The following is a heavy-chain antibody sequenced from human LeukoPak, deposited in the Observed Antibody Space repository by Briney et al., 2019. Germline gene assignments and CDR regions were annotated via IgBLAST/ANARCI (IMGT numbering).Heavy chain of an antibody. V-gene: IGHV5-51*01. CDR2: IYPGDSDT. CDR1: GYSFTSYW. J-gene: IGHJ5*02. CDR3: ARQVHAHCSSTSCYHISNWFDP. Sequence: GESLKISCKGSGYSFTSYWIGWVRQMPGKGLEWMGIIYPGDSDTRYSPSFQGQVTISADKSISTAYLQWSSLKASDTAMYYCARQVHAHCSSTSCYHISNWFDPWGREPWSPSPQ. D-gene: IGHD2-2*01.